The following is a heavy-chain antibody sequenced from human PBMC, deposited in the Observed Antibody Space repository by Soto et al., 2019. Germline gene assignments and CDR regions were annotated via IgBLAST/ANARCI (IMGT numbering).Heavy chain of an antibody. CDR1: GFTFSVYP. J-gene: IGHJ2*01. Sequence: EVQLLESGGGLVQPGGSLRLSCAASGFTFSVYPMAWVRQAPGKGLEWVSSIGDSGGVTYYADSVKGRFTISRDNSQNTLFLQMNILGAEDTAVYYCVKYIVECANGLCNRCFDLWGRGTLVTVSS. V-gene: IGHV3-23*01. CDR3: VKYIVECANGLCNRCFDL. D-gene: IGHD2-21*01. CDR2: IGDSGGVT.